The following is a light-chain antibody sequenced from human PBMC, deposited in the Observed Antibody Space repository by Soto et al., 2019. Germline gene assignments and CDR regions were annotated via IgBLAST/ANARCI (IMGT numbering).Light chain of an antibody. V-gene: IGKV1-5*03. Sequence: DIQMTQSPSTLSASVGDRVTITCRASQSIRGWLAWYQQKPGKAPNLLIYGASTLESGVPSRFSGSGSGTEFNLNISSLQPDDFGTYYCQQYISTRTFGQGTKVEVK. CDR1: QSIRGW. CDR3: QQYISTRT. CDR2: GAS. J-gene: IGKJ1*01.